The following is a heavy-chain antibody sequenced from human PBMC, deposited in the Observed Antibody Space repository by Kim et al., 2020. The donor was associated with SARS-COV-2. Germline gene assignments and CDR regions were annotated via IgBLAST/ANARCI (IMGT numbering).Heavy chain of an antibody. CDR3: ARVMRDSSSSTPDY. CDR1: GFIFSNYG. D-gene: IGHD6-6*01. J-gene: IGHJ4*02. V-gene: IGHV3-33*01. Sequence: GGSLRLSCAASGFIFSNYGMHWVRQAPGKGLEWLALIWYDGNDKYYADSVKGRLTVSRDNSKNTLYMEVNSLRVEDTAVYYCARVMRDSSSSTPDYWGLGTLVTVSS. CDR2: IWYDGNDK.